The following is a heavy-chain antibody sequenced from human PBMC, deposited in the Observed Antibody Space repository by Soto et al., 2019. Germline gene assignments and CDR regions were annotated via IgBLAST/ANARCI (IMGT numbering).Heavy chain of an antibody. Sequence: ASVKVSCKASGYTFTNYYIQWVRQAPGQGLEWMGIINPSGGATTYAQTFQGRVTMTTDTSTSTVYMELSNLRSEDTAVYYCARGHCTNGVCLVWAFDPWGQGTLVTVSS. CDR2: INPSGGAT. V-gene: IGHV1-46*01. D-gene: IGHD2-8*01. J-gene: IGHJ5*02. CDR3: ARGHCTNGVCLVWAFDP. CDR1: GYTFTNYY.